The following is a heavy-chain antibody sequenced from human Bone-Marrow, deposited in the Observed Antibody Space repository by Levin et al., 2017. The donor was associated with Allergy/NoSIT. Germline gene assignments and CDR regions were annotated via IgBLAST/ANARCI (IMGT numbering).Heavy chain of an antibody. CDR3: ARGSGGLGLEQDS. J-gene: IGHJ4*02. Sequence: PGGSLRLSCAASGFTFSNYAMTWVRQAPGKGLEWVSALGGVGDMTRYADSVKGRFTISRDNSKNTLFLQMNSLRVEDTAVYFCARGSGGLGLEQDSWGQGTLVTVSS. CDR1: GFTFSNYA. V-gene: IGHV3-23*01. CDR2: LGGVGDMT. D-gene: IGHD3-16*01.